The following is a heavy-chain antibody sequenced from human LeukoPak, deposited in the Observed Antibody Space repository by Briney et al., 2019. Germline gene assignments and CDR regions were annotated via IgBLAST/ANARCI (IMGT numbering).Heavy chain of an antibody. CDR2: ISGSGGST. J-gene: IGHJ6*02. D-gene: IGHD5-18*01. Sequence: PGGSLRLSCAASGFTFSSYAMSWVRQAPGKGLEWVSAISGSGGSTYYADSVKGRFTISRDNSKNSLNLQMNSLRAEDTAVYYCAKERLQLWSCYYYGMDVWGQGTTVTVSS. CDR3: AKERLQLWSCYYYGMDV. V-gene: IGHV3-23*01. CDR1: GFTFSSYA.